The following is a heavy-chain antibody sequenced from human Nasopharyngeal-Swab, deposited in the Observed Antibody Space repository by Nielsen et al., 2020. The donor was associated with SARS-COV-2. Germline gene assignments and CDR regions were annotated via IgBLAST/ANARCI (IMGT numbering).Heavy chain of an antibody. Sequence: WIRQPPGKGLEWIGYIYYSGSTNYNPSLKSRVTISVDTSKNQFSLKLSSVTAADTAVHYCARGGGSSSWVDYWGQGTLVTVSS. D-gene: IGHD6-13*01. J-gene: IGHJ4*02. V-gene: IGHV4-59*01. CDR2: IYYSGST. CDR3: ARGGGSSSWVDY.